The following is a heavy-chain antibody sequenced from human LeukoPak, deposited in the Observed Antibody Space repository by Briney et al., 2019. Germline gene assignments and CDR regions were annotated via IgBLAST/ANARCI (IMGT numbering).Heavy chain of an antibody. CDR3: ARLDCSSTSCYSGY. CDR2: IYHSGST. CDR1: GYSISSGYY. J-gene: IGHJ4*02. V-gene: IGHV4-38-2*01. D-gene: IGHD2-2*02. Sequence: SETLSLTCAVSGYSISSGYYWGWIRQPPGKGLEWIGSIYHSGSTYYNPSLKSRVTISVDTSKNQFSLKPSSVTAADTAVYYCARLDCSSTSCYSGYWGQGTLVTVSS.